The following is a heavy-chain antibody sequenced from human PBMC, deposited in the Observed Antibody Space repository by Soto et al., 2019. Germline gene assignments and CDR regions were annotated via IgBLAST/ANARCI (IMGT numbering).Heavy chain of an antibody. J-gene: IGHJ3*02. D-gene: IGHD3-22*01. CDR2: IYYSGST. Sequence: QVQLQESGPGLVKPSETLSLTCTVSGGSVSSGSYYWSWIRQPPGKGLEWIGYIYYSGSTKYNPSLKSRVTISVDTSKNQFSLKLSSVTAADTAVYYCARESRDYYDSSGYYDDAFDIWGQGTMVTVSS. V-gene: IGHV4-61*01. CDR1: GGSVSSGSYY. CDR3: ARESRDYYDSSGYYDDAFDI.